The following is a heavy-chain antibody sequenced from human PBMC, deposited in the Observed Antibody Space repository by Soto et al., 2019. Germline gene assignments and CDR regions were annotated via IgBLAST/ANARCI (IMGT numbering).Heavy chain of an antibody. V-gene: IGHV1-18*01. J-gene: IGHJ4*02. CDR1: GYTFTSYG. D-gene: IGHD3-10*01. Sequence: QVQLVQSGAEVKKPGASVKVSCKASGYTFTSYGISWVRQAPGQGLEWMGWISAYNGNTNYAQKLQGRVTMTTDTSTSTAYMELRSLRSDDTAVYCCARAPEMVRGVIMPEVDYWGQGTLVTVSS. CDR2: ISAYNGNT. CDR3: ARAPEMVRGVIMPEVDY.